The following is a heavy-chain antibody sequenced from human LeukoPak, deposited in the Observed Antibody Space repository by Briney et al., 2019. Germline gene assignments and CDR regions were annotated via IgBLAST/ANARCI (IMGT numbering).Heavy chain of an antibody. V-gene: IGHV5-10-1*01. Sequence: GEALKISWNGSGYRFTSYWISLVRQMPGKGLEWMGRIDPSESYTNYRPSFQGHVTISADKSISTAYLQWSSLKASDTAMYYWARHLITVTYWFEPWGQGTLVTVSP. CDR1: GYRFTSYW. J-gene: IGHJ5*02. CDR2: IDPSESYT. CDR3: ARHLITVTYWFEP. D-gene: IGHD4-17*01.